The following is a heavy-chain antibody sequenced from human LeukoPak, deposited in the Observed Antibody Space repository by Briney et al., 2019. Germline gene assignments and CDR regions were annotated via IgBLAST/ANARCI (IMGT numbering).Heavy chain of an antibody. Sequence: SETLSLTCAVYGGSFSGYYWSWIRQSPGKGLEWIGQIIHSGSTIYNPSLKSRVTISVDTSKNQFSLKVRSVTAADTAVYYCAKYNSSSWYYFDYWGQGTLVTVSS. V-gene: IGHV4-34*12. D-gene: IGHD6-13*01. CDR1: GGSFSGYY. CDR3: AKYNSSSWYYFDY. J-gene: IGHJ4*02. CDR2: IIHSGST.